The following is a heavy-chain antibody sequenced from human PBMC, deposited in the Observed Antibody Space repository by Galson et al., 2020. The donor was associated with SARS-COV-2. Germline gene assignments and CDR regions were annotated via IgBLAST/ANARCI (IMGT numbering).Heavy chain of an antibody. CDR2: ISSSSYI. CDR3: ARDVGWLQSMHVDY. Sequence: GGSLRLSCAASGFTFSSYSMNWVRQAPGKGLEWVSSISSSSYIYYADSVKGRFTISRDNAKNSLYLQMNSLRAEDTAVYYCARDVGWLQSMHVDYWGQGTLVTVSS. CDR1: GFTFSSYS. V-gene: IGHV3-21*01. D-gene: IGHD5-12*01. J-gene: IGHJ4*02.